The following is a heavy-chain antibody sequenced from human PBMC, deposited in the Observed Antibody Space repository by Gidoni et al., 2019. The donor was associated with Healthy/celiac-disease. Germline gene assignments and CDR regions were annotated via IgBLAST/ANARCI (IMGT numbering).Heavy chain of an antibody. CDR2: IVVGSGNT. Sequence: GRQARGQRLEWIGWIVVGSGNTNYAQKFQERVTITRDMSTSTAYMELSSLSSEDTAVYYCAASTYDILTGLDYWGQGTLVTVSS. D-gene: IGHD3-9*01. J-gene: IGHJ4*02. V-gene: IGHV1-58*01. CDR3: AASTYDILTGLDY.